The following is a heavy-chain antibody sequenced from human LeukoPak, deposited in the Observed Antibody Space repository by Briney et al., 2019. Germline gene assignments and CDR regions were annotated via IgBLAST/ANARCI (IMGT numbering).Heavy chain of an antibody. CDR2: IGDSDGGT. CDR1: ALTFSSNA. V-gene: IGHV3-23*01. CDR3: AKNAGRGVATHLDI. Sequence: GGSLRLSCAASALTFSSNAMSWVRQAPGKGLEWVSAIGDSDGGTYYADSVKGRFTISRDNSKNTLYLQMNSLRAEDTAAYYCAKNAGRGVATHLDIWGQGTMVTVSS. D-gene: IGHD3-10*01. J-gene: IGHJ3*02.